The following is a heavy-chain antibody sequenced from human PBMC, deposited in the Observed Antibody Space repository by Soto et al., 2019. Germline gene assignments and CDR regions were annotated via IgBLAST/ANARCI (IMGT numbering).Heavy chain of an antibody. CDR2: IIPILGIA. Sequence: QVQLVQSGAEVKKPGSSVKVSCKASGGTFSSYTISWVRQAPGQGLEWMGRIIPILGIANYAQKFQGRVTITAAKSTSTAYVELSSLRSEDTAVYYCATFSSPSPFGYFDLWGRGTLVPVSS. CDR3: ATFSSPSPFGYFDL. J-gene: IGHJ2*01. V-gene: IGHV1-69*02. CDR1: GGTFSSYT. D-gene: IGHD2-2*01.